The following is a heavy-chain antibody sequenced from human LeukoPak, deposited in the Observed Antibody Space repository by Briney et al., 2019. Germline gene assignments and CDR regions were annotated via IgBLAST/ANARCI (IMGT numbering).Heavy chain of an antibody. D-gene: IGHD6-6*01. CDR2: ISSSSYI. CDR3: ARVLYSSSKYYYMGV. CDR1: GFTFSSYS. V-gene: IGHV3-21*01. Sequence: PGGSLRLSCAASGFTFSSYSMNWVRQAPGKGLEWVSSISSSSYIYYADSVKGRFTISRDNAKNSLYLQMNSLRAEDTAVYYCARVLYSSSKYYYMGVWGKGTTVTVSS. J-gene: IGHJ6*03.